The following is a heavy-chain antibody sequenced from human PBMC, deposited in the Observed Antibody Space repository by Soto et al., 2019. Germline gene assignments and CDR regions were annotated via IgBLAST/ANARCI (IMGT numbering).Heavy chain of an antibody. CDR1: GGSISRGRYY. V-gene: IGHV4-31*03. D-gene: IGHD4-4*01. CDR3: ARDAGYGNYNYYYGMDA. CDR2: IYYSGST. J-gene: IGHJ6*02. Sequence: TLSLTCTVSGGSISRGRYYWSWFRRHPGKGLGWIGYIYYSGSTYYNPSLKSRVTISVDTSKTQFSLKRSSVTPADTAVYYWARDAGYGNYNYYYGMDAWAQGTTVTVSS.